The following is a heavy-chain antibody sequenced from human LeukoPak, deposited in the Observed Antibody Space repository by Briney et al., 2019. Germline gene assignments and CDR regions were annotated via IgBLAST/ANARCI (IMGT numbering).Heavy chain of an antibody. CDR2: ISSSATTM. CDR1: GLTFSNYY. J-gene: IGHJ6*02. V-gene: IGHV3-11*01. CDR3: ARGDYDKYGMDV. Sequence: GGSLRLSCAASGLTFSNYYMSWIRQAPGKGLEWVSYISSSATTMYYADSVKGRFIISRDNAKNSLFLQMNSLRAEDTAVYYCARGDYDKYGMDVWGQGTTVTVSS.